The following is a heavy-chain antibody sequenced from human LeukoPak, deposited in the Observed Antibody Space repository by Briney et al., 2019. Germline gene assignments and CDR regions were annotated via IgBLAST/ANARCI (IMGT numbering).Heavy chain of an antibody. Sequence: SETLSLTCTVSGGSISRISYYWGWIRQPPGKGLEWIGSTYHNGSTYYNPSLKSRVTISVDTSKNQFSLKLSSVTAADTAVYYCARHPSGRMWLQQGGWFDPWGQGTLVTVSS. J-gene: IGHJ5*02. CDR3: ARHPSGRMWLQQGGWFDP. V-gene: IGHV4-39*01. CDR1: GGSISRISYY. D-gene: IGHD5-24*01. CDR2: TYHNGST.